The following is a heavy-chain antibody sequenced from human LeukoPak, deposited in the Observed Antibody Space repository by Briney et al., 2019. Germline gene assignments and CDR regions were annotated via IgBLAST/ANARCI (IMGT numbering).Heavy chain of an antibody. CDR1: GFTFDDYA. CDR3: AKDIRAHYYYYGMDV. V-gene: IGHV3-9*01. J-gene: IGHJ6*02. CDR2: ISWNSGSI. Sequence: PGGSLRLSCAASGFTFDDYAMHWVRQAPGKGLEWVSGISWNSGSIGYADSVKGRFTISRDDAKNSLYLQMNSLRAEDTALYYCAKDIRAHYYYYGMDVWGQGTTVTVSS.